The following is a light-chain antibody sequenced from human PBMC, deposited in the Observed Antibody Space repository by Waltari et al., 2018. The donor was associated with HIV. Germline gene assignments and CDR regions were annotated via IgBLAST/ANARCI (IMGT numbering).Light chain of an antibody. V-gene: IGLV4-69*01. CDR3: QTWGTGIRV. CDR1: RGHGSYA. Sequence: QIVLTQSPSASASLGASVKLTCPLSRGHGSYAIAWHQQQPEKGPRYLMKLNSDGSHSKGDGIPDRFSGSSSGAERYLTISRLQSEDEADYYCQTWGTGIRVFGGGTKLTVL. CDR2: LNSDGSH. J-gene: IGLJ3*02.